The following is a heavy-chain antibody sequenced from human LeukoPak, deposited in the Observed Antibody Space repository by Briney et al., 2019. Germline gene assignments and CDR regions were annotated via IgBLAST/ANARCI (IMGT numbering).Heavy chain of an antibody. CDR1: GFTFSNAW. V-gene: IGHV3-15*01. Sequence: SGGSLRLSCAASGFTFSNAWMSWVRQATGKGLEWVGRIKSKTDGGTTDYAAPVKGRFTISRDDSKNTLYLQMNSLRAEDTAVYYCARDLEEYCSGGSCSLFDYWGQGTLVTVSS. CDR2: IKSKTDGGTT. D-gene: IGHD2-15*01. CDR3: ARDLEEYCSGGSCSLFDY. J-gene: IGHJ4*02.